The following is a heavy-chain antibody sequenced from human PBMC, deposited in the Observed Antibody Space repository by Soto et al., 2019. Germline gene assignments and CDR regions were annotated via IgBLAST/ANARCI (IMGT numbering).Heavy chain of an antibody. V-gene: IGHV4-34*01. D-gene: IGHD3-9*01. CDR1: GGSFSGYY. Sequence: PSETLSLTCAVYGGSFSGYYWSWIRQPPGKGLEWIGEINYSGSTNYNPSLKSRVTISVDTSKNQFSLKLSSVSAADTAVYYCVRLEGLATISYYFDYWGQGALVTVSS. J-gene: IGHJ4*02. CDR2: INYSGST. CDR3: VRLEGLATISYYFDY.